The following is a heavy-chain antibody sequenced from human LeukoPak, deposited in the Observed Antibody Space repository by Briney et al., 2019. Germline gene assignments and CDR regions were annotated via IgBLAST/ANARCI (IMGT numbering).Heavy chain of an antibody. Sequence: HPGGSLRLSCAASGFTFSIYGMNWVRQAPGKGLEWVSYISSTGNTIYYADSVKGRFTISRDNGKNSLYLQMNSLRAEDTAVYYCARAGYNYLFDFWGQGTLVTVSS. CDR1: GFTFSIYG. D-gene: IGHD5-24*01. V-gene: IGHV3-48*01. J-gene: IGHJ4*02. CDR3: ARAGYNYLFDF. CDR2: ISSTGNTI.